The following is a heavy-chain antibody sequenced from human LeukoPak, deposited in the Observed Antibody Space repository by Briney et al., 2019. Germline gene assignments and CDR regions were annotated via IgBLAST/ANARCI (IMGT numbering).Heavy chain of an antibody. Sequence: GGSLRLSCAASGFTFSSYWMSWVRQAPGKGLEWVANIKQDGSEKYYVDSVKGRFTISRDNAKNSLYLQMNSLRAEDTAVYYCARECPHYYDSSGYPHFDYWGQGTLVTVSS. CDR1: GFTFSSYW. V-gene: IGHV3-7*01. D-gene: IGHD3-22*01. CDR3: ARECPHYYDSSGYPHFDY. CDR2: IKQDGSEK. J-gene: IGHJ4*02.